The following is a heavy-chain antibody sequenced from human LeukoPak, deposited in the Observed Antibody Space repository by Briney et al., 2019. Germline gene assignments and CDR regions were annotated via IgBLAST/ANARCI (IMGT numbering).Heavy chain of an antibody. D-gene: IGHD6-13*01. CDR3: ARSQSSSLIDY. CDR1: GFSLSAYG. CDR2: IWYDGTSK. J-gene: IGHJ4*02. Sequence: GRSLRLSCAASGFSLSAYGVHWVRQAPGKGLEWVAVIWYDGTSKDYADSVKGRFTFSRDNSKNTLYLQMNSLTVEDTAVYYCARSQSSSLIDYWGRGTLVTVSS. V-gene: IGHV3-33*01.